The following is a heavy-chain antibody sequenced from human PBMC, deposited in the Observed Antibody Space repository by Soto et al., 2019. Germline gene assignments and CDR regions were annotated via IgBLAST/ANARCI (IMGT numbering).Heavy chain of an antibody. CDR3: ARDQRAPAAIISGYYYGMDV. J-gene: IGHJ6*02. CDR1: GYTFTSYG. V-gene: IGHV1-18*01. D-gene: IGHD2-2*02. Sequence: ASVKVSCKASGYTFTSYGISWVRQAPGQGLEWMGWISAYNGNTNYAQKLQGRVTMTTDTSTSTAYMELRSLRSDDTAVYYCARDQRAPAAIISGYYYGMDVWGQGTTVTVSS. CDR2: ISAYNGNT.